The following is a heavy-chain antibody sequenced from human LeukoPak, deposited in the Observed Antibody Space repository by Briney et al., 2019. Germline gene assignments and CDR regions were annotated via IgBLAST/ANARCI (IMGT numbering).Heavy chain of an antibody. V-gene: IGHV4-61*01. Sequence: PSETLSLTCTVSGGSVSSGTYYWSWIRQPPGKALEWIGYIYYTGSTNYNPSLKSRLTISVDTSKNQLSLKLSSVAAADTAVYYCARRGGSGRSFDYWGQGTLVTVSS. J-gene: IGHJ4*02. CDR2: IYYTGST. D-gene: IGHD3-10*01. CDR3: ARRGGSGRSFDY. CDR1: GGSVSSGTYY.